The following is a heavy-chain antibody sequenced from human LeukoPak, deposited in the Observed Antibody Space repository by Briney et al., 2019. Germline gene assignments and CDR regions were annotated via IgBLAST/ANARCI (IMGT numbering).Heavy chain of an antibody. CDR3: ARQIIYSASWFDP. D-gene: IGHD4-11*01. V-gene: IGHV4-4*09. CDR2: IYTSGST. J-gene: IGHJ5*02. CDR1: GGSISSYY. Sequence: SETLSLTCTVSGGSISSYYWSWIRQPPGKGLEWIGYIYTSGSTNYNPSLKSRVTISVGTSKNQFSLKLSSVTAADTAVYYCARQIIYSASWFDPWGQGTLVTVSS.